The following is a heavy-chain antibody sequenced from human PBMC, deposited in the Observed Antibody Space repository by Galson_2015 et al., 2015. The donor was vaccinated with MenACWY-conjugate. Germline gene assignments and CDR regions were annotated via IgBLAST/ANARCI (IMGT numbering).Heavy chain of an antibody. CDR3: ARLGGSYITNSHFDD. V-gene: IGHV3-74*01. Sequence: SLRLSCAASGFTFSSFWMHWVRQAPGKGLVWVSRINSDGRSTSYADSVKGRFTISRDNAKNTLYLQMNSLKAEDTAVYYCARLGGSYITNSHFDDWGQGTPVTVSS. J-gene: IGHJ4*02. CDR1: GFTFSSFW. D-gene: IGHD1-26*01. CDR2: INSDGRST.